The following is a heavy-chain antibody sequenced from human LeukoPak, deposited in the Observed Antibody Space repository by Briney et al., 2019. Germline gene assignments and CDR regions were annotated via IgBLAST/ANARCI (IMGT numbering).Heavy chain of an antibody. CDR1: GGSISSSSFY. CDR3: ARLVSSLGFGELSI. CDR2: IFYSGST. J-gene: IGHJ3*02. Sequence: SETLSLTCTVSGGSISSSSFYWGWIRQPPGKGLEWIGTIFYSGSTYYNPSLRSRVTMSVDTSKNQFSLRLSSVTAADTAVYYCARLVSSLGFGELSIWGQGTMVTVSS. D-gene: IGHD3-10*01. V-gene: IGHV4-39*01.